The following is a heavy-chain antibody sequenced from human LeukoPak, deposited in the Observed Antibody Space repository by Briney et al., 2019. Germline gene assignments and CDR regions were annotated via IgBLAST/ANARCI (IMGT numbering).Heavy chain of an antibody. Sequence: PGGSLRLSCAASGFTFSSYSMNWVRQAPGKGLEWVSSISSSSSYIYYADSVKGRFTISRDNAKNSLYLQMNSLRAEDTAVYYCARDEQQLGYGMDVWGQGTTVTVSS. CDR3: ARDEQQLGYGMDV. J-gene: IGHJ6*02. D-gene: IGHD6-13*01. CDR2: ISSSSSYI. CDR1: GFTFSSYS. V-gene: IGHV3-21*01.